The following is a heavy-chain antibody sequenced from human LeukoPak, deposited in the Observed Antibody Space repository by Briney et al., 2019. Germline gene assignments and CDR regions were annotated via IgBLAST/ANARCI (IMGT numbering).Heavy chain of an antibody. D-gene: IGHD1-26*01. J-gene: IGHJ4*02. CDR3: ARGWLVGATGPIPPN. Sequence: SVKVSCKASGGTFSSYSISWVRQAPGQGLEWMGRIIPILGIANYAQKFQGRVTITADKSTSTAYMELSSLRSEDTAVYYCARGWLVGATGPIPPNWGQGTLVTVSS. CDR2: IIPILGIA. V-gene: IGHV1-69*02. CDR1: GGTFSSYS.